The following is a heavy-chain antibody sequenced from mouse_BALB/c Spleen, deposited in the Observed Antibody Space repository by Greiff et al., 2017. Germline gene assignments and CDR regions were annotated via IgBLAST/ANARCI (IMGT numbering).Heavy chain of an antibody. J-gene: IGHJ2*01. Sequence: EVMLVESGGDLVKPGGSLKLSCAASGFTFSSYGMSWVRQTPDKRLEWVATISSGGSYTYYPDSVKGRFTISRDNAKNTLYLQMSSLKSEDTAMYYCARRTTVDYWGQGTTLTVSS. CDR3: ARRTTVDY. D-gene: IGHD1-1*01. CDR1: GFTFSSYG. V-gene: IGHV5-6*02. CDR2: ISSGGSYT.